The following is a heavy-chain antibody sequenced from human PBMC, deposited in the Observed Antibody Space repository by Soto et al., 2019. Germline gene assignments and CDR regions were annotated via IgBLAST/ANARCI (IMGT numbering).Heavy chain of an antibody. Sequence: PSETLSLTCTVSGGSISSGGYYWSWIRQHPGKGLEWIGYIYYSGSTYYNPSLKSRVTISVDTSKNQLSLKLSSVTAADTAVYYCARDERHYDSSGYSLYYYGMDVWGQGTTVTVSS. CDR1: GGSISSGGYY. CDR2: IYYSGST. CDR3: ARDERHYDSSGYSLYYYGMDV. V-gene: IGHV4-31*03. D-gene: IGHD3-22*01. J-gene: IGHJ6*02.